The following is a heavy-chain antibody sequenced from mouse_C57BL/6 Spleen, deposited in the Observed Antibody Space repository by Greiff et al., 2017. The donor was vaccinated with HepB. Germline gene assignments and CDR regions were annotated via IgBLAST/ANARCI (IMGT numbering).Heavy chain of an antibody. CDR3: ARRFITTVVDYFDY. CDR2: ISSGGSYT. CDR1: GFTFSSYG. J-gene: IGHJ2*01. V-gene: IGHV5-6*02. D-gene: IGHD1-1*01. Sequence: EVKLMESGGDLVKPGGSLKLSCAASGFTFSSYGMSWVRQTPDKRLEWVATISSGGSYTYYPDSVKGRFTISRDNAKNTLYLQMSSLKSEDTAMYYCARRFITTVVDYFDYWGQGTTLTVSS.